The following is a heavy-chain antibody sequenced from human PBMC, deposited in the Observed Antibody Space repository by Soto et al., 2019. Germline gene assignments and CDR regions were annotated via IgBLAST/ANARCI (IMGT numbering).Heavy chain of an antibody. CDR1: GFTFSSYG. CDR2: IWYDGSNK. D-gene: IGHD3-22*01. J-gene: IGHJ4*02. CDR3: ARDPGPPYYDSSGYYYFDY. V-gene: IGHV3-33*01. Sequence: PGGSLRLSCAASGFTFSSYGMHWVRQAPGKGLEWVAVIWYDGSNKYYADSVKGRFTISRDNSKNTLYLQMNSLRAEDTAVYYCARDPGPPYYDSSGYYYFDYWGQGTLVTVSS.